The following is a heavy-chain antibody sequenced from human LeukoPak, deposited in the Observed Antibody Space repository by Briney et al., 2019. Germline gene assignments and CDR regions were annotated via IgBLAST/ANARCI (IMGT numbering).Heavy chain of an antibody. D-gene: IGHD3-22*01. Sequence: GESLKISCKGSGYSFTSYWIGWVRQMPGKGLEWMGIIYPGDSDTRYSPSFQGQVTISADKSISTAYLQWSSLKASDTAMYYCARLRLGYYDSPNYYFDYWGQGTLVTVSS. CDR1: GYSFTSYW. CDR3: ARLRLGYYDSPNYYFDY. J-gene: IGHJ4*02. CDR2: IYPGDSDT. V-gene: IGHV5-51*01.